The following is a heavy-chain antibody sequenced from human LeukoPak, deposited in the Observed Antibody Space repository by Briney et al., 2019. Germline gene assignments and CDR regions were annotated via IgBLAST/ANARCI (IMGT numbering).Heavy chain of an antibody. CDR3: AREVYYYGSGSPQPFDY. V-gene: IGHV3-21*01. CDR1: GFTFSSYW. Sequence: GGSLRLSCAASGFTFSSYWMNWVRQAPGKGLEWVSSISSSSSYIYYADSVKGRFTISRDNAKNSLYLQMNSLRAEDTAVYYCAREVYYYGSGSPQPFDYWGQGTLVTVSS. J-gene: IGHJ4*02. D-gene: IGHD3-10*01. CDR2: ISSSSSYI.